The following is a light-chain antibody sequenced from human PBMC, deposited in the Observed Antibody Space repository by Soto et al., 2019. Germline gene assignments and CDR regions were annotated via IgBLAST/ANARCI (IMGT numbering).Light chain of an antibody. J-gene: IGKJ1*01. CDR3: HQFGSFPRT. Sequence: DIGLTQSPGTLSLSPGERATLSCRASQSVGISLSWYQHKSGQPPRLLIYRAFNRATGIPERFSGSGAGTDFTLTISRLEPEDFAVYSCHQFGSFPRTFGQGTQVVIK. CDR1: QSVGIS. V-gene: IGKV3-20*01. CDR2: RAF.